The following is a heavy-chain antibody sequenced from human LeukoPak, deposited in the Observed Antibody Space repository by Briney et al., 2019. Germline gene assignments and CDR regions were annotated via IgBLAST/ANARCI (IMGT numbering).Heavy chain of an antibody. CDR3: ARAKLGYCSGGSCYSRFDP. CDR2: ISGSGGST. CDR1: GFTFSSYS. Sequence: PGGSLRLSCAASGFTFSSYSMNWVRQAPGKGLEWVSAISGSGGSTYYADSVKGRFTISRDNSKNTLYLQMNSLRAEDTAVYYCARAKLGYCSGGSCYSRFDPWGQGTLVTVSS. V-gene: IGHV3-23*01. D-gene: IGHD2-15*01. J-gene: IGHJ5*02.